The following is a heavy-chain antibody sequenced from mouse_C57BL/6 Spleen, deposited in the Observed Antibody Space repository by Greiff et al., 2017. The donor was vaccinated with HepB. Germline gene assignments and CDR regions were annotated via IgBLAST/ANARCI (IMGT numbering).Heavy chain of an antibody. CDR3: ARGGLRRGFAY. CDR2: INYDGSST. J-gene: IGHJ3*01. D-gene: IGHD2-4*01. V-gene: IGHV5-16*01. Sequence: EVQLVESEGGLVQPGSSMKLSCTASGFTFSDYYMAWVRQVPEKGLEWVANINYDGSSTYYLDSLKSRFIISRDNAKNILYLQMSSLKSEDTATYYCARGGLRRGFAYWGQGTLVTVSA. CDR1: GFTFSDYY.